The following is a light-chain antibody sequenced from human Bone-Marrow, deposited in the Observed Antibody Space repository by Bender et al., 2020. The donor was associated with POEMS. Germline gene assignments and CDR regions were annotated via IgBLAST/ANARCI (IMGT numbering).Light chain of an antibody. CDR2: WNN. CDR3: SSWDDSLSGWV. J-gene: IGLJ3*02. Sequence: QSVLTQPPSVSGTPGQGVAISCSGGSSNIGSNFVSWYKQLPGTAPKLLINWNNRRLSGVPARFSGSKSGTSASLAISDIQSEDEGDYYCSSWDDSLSGWVFGGGTKLTVL. CDR1: SSNIGSNF. V-gene: IGLV1-47*01.